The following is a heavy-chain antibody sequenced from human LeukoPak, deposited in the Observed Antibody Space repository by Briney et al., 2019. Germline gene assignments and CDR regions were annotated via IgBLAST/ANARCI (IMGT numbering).Heavy chain of an antibody. J-gene: IGHJ4*02. CDR2: IWYDGSNK. CDR3: ARDGYNYVYYFDY. CDR1: GFTFSSYG. D-gene: IGHD5-24*01. Sequence: PGGSLRLSCAASGFTFSSYGMHWVRQAPGKGLEWVAVIWYDGSNKYYADSVKGRFTISRDNSKNTLYLQMNSLRAEDTAVYYCARDGYNYVYYFDYWGQGTLVTVSS. V-gene: IGHV3-33*08.